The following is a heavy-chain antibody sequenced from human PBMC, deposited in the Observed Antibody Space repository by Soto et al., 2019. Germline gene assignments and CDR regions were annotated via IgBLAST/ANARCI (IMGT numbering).Heavy chain of an antibody. Sequence: PSETLSLTCTVSGGSISSSSYYWGWIRQPPGKGLEWIGSIYYSGSTYYNPSLKSRVTISVDTSKNQFSLKLSSVTAADTAVYYCASRGRDYYDSSGYYTDDAFDIWGQGTMVTVSS. CDR1: GGSISSSSYY. CDR3: ASRGRDYYDSSGYYTDDAFDI. CDR2: IYYSGST. D-gene: IGHD3-22*01. V-gene: IGHV4-39*01. J-gene: IGHJ3*02.